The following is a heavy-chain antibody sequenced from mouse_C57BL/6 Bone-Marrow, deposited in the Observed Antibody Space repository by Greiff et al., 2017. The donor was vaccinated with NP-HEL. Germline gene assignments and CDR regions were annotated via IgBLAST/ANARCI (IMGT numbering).Heavy chain of an antibody. CDR2: IYPGDGDT. CDR3: ARSESAWFAY. J-gene: IGHJ3*01. CDR1: GYAFSSYW. Sequence: VQRVESGAELVKPGASVKISCKASGYAFSSYWMNWVKQRPGKGLEWIGQIYPGDGDTNYNGKFKGKATLTADKSSRTAYMQLSSLTSEDSAVYFCARSESAWFAYWGQGTLVTVSA. V-gene: IGHV1-80*01.